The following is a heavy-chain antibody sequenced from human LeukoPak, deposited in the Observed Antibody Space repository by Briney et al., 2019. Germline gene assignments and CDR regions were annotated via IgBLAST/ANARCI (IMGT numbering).Heavy chain of an antibody. Sequence: GEPLKISCKGSGYSFTSYWISWVRQMPGKGLEWMGRIDLSDSYTNYSPSFKGHVTISADKSISTAYLQWSSLKASDTAMYYCARPSSGWYVLDYWGQGTLVTVSS. J-gene: IGHJ4*02. V-gene: IGHV5-10-1*01. CDR1: GYSFTSYW. CDR2: IDLSDSYT. CDR3: ARPSSGWYVLDY. D-gene: IGHD6-19*01.